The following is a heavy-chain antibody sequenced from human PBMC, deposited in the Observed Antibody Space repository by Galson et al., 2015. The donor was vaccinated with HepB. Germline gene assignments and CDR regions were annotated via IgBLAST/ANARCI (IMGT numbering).Heavy chain of an antibody. D-gene: IGHD6-19*01. J-gene: IGHJ6*02. CDR1: GFTFSSYG. V-gene: IGHV3-30*18. Sequence: SLRLSCAASGFTFSSYGMHWVRRAPGKGLEWVAVISYDGSNKYYADSVKGRFTISRDNSKNTLYLQMNSLRAEDTAVYYCAKDSDYSSGWYYYYYGMDVWGQGTTVTVSS. CDR3: AKDSDYSSGWYYYYYGMDV. CDR2: ISYDGSNK.